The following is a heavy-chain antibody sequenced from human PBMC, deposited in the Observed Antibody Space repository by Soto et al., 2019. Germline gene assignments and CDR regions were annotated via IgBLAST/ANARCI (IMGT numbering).Heavy chain of an antibody. Sequence: SETLSLTFTVSGGSISSGGYYWSWIRQNPRKGLERIGFIKNSGFTYYNTSIKSPITTLVVTSKNQFSLQLSSVTAADTAVYYCARGSSSWSGYFDYWVQGTLVTVSS. CDR1: GGSISSGGYY. CDR2: IKNSGFT. V-gene: IGHV4-31*01. J-gene: IGHJ4*02. CDR3: ARGSSSWSGYFDY. D-gene: IGHD6-13*01.